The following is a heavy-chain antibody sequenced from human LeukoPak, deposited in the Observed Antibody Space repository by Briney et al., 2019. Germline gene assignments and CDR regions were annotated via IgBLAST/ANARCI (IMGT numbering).Heavy chain of an antibody. CDR3: AKDDAWLQYND. Sequence: GGSLRLSCAASGFTFSSYAMSWVRQAPGKGLEGVSGISPSGDIKYYVDSVKGRFTVSRDNSKNTLYLQINSLRAEDTAVYYCAKDDAWLQYNDWGQGTLVTVSS. V-gene: IGHV3-23*01. CDR1: GFTFSSYA. D-gene: IGHD5-24*01. CDR2: ISPSGDIK. J-gene: IGHJ4*02.